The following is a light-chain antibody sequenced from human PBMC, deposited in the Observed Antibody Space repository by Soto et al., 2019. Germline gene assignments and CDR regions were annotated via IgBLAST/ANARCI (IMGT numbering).Light chain of an antibody. CDR2: KAS. V-gene: IGKV1-5*03. J-gene: IGKJ1*01. CDR1: QTISSW. CDR3: QHSNSYSEA. Sequence: DIQMTQSPSTLSGSVGARVTITCRASQTISSWLAWYQQKPGKAPKLLIYKASTLKSGVPSRFSGSGSGTDFTLTLSSLQPDDFATYYCQHSNSYSEAFGQGTKVELK.